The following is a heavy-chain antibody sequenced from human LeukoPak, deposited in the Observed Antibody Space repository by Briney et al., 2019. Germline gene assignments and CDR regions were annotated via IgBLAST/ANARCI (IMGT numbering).Heavy chain of an antibody. V-gene: IGHV4-39*07. CDR3: AREPISSGYYFGAFDI. CDR1: GGSISSGGYY. CDR2: INHSGST. J-gene: IGHJ3*02. D-gene: IGHD3-22*01. Sequence: SETLSLTCTVSGGSISSGGYYWSWIRQPPGKGLEWIGEINHSGSTNYNPSLKSRVTISVDTSKNQFSLKLSSVTAADTAVYYCAREPISSGYYFGAFDIWGQGTMVTVSS.